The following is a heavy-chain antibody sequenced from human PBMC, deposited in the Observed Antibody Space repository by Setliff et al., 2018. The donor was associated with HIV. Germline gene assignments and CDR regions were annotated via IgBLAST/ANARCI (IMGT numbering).Heavy chain of an antibody. Sequence: PGGSLRLSCAASGLIFSNYWTHWVRQAPGKGLVWVSRINTDGSTIDYADSVRGRFTISRDNAKSTLYLQMNSLRVEDTAVYYCAKDRYYDSSGSPFDYWGQGTLVTVS. D-gene: IGHD3-22*01. CDR2: INTDGSTI. J-gene: IGHJ4*02. CDR1: GLIFSNYW. CDR3: AKDRYYDSSGSPFDY. V-gene: IGHV3-74*01.